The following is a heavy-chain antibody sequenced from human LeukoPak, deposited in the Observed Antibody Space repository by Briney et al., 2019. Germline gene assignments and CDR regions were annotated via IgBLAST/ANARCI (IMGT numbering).Heavy chain of an antibody. J-gene: IGHJ4*02. V-gene: IGHV3-30*18. CDR1: GFTFSSYG. Sequence: PGGSLRLSCAASGFTFSSYGMHWVRQAPGKGLEWVAVISYDGSNKYYADSVKGRFTISRDNSKNTLYLQMNSLRAEDTAVYYCAKHTAMAQYYFDYWGQGTLVTVSS. CDR3: AKHTAMAQYYFDY. D-gene: IGHD5-18*01. CDR2: ISYDGSNK.